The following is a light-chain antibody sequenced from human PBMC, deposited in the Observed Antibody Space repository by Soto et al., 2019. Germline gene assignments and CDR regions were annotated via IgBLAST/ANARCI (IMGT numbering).Light chain of an antibody. CDR1: QNVGNY. CDR3: QQRADWPIT. V-gene: IGKV3-11*01. Sequence: EIVLTQSPDTLSLFPGERATLSCRASQNVGNYLAWYQEKPGQAPRLLISDSSNRATSIPARFSGSGSGTDFTLTISGLEPDDFALYFCQQRADWPITFGPGTKVDV. CDR2: DSS. J-gene: IGKJ3*01.